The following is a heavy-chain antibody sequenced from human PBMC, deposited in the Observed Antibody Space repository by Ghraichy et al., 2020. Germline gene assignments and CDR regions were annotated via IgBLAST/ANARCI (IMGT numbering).Heavy chain of an antibody. D-gene: IGHD3/OR15-3a*01. V-gene: IGHV3-48*02. CDR1: GFTSSSYS. CDR3: VRDRDYAFDM. Sequence: GGSLRLSCAASGFTSSSYSMNWVRQAPGKGLEWISYIWGNSDTKTYADSVMGRFTISRDNAKNSLYLQIHSLKDEDTAVYHCVRDRDYAFDMWGQGTMVIVSS. CDR2: IWGNSDTK. J-gene: IGHJ3*02.